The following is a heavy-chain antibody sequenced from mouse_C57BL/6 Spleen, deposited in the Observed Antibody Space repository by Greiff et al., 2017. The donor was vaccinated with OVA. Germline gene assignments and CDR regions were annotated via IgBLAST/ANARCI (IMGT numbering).Heavy chain of an antibody. CDR3: ASAYYSNPWFAY. Sequence: QVQLQQPGAELVKPGASVKLSCKASGYTFTSYWMHWVKQRPGRGLEWIGRIDPGSGGTNYNEKFKGKATLTADKSSSTAYMQLSSLTSEDSAVYFCASAYYSNPWFAYWGQGTLVTVSA. V-gene: IGHV1-62-3*01. J-gene: IGHJ3*01. CDR1: GYTFTSYW. D-gene: IGHD2-5*01. CDR2: IDPGSGGT.